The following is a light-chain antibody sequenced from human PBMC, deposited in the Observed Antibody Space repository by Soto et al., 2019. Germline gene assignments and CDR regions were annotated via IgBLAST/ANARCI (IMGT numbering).Light chain of an antibody. CDR3: QHYTLASGP. CDR1: HDIFTY. J-gene: IGKJ1*01. V-gene: IGKV1-5*01. CDR2: SAS. Sequence: IQLTQSPSTVSASVGDSATISCRASHDIFTYLAWYQHKPGKAPRLLIFSASSLQTGVPPRFRGSGSGTDFTLTISSLQPDDVGLYYCQHYTLASGPFGQGTRV.